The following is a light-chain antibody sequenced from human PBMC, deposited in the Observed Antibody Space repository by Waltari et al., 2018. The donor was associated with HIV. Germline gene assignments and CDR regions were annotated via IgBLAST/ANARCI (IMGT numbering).Light chain of an antibody. J-gene: IGKJ2*01. Sequence: ALQMTQSPTSLSASVGDRVTITCRASQGIEKDLSWYQQKPGMAPRLLIYAASISQTGVPPRFSGSGSGAAFTLTISPLEAEDFATYYCLQDFSWPYTFGQGTKLEIK. V-gene: IGKV1-6*02. CDR1: QGIEKD. CDR3: LQDFSWPYT. CDR2: AAS.